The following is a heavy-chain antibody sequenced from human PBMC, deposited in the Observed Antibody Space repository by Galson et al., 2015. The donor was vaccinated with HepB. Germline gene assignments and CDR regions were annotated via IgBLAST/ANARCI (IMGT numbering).Heavy chain of an antibody. CDR2: ISFDGSKT. J-gene: IGHJ5*02. CDR3: VRDAYYYDSSGYLFRLREIRLNWFDP. V-gene: IGHV3-30*04. Sequence: SLRLSCAGSGFNFNNYAMNWVRQAPGKGLEWVAAISFDGSKTYYTDTVKGRIMLSRDKSNNTLYLHMYSLRPGDTSVYSCVRDAYYYDSSGYLFRLREIRLNWFDPWGEGTLVTVSS. D-gene: IGHD3-22*01. CDR1: GFNFNNYA.